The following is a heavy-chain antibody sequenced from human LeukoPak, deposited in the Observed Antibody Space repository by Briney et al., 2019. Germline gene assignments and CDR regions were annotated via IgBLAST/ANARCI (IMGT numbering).Heavy chain of an antibody. D-gene: IGHD6-13*01. CDR1: GGTFSSYA. J-gene: IGHJ3*02. CDR2: IIPIFGTA. CDR3: ARDGYSSSLDAFDI. Sequence: SVKVSCKASGGTFSSYAISWVRQAPGQGLEWMGGIIPIFGTANYAQKFQGRVTITADESTSTAYLELSSLRSEDTAVYYCARDGYSSSLDAFDIWGQGTMVTVSS. V-gene: IGHV1-69*01.